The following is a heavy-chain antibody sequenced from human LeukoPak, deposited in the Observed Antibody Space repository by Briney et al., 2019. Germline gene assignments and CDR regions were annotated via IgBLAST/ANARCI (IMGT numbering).Heavy chain of an antibody. D-gene: IGHD6-6*01. J-gene: IGHJ4*02. CDR2: IYPDDSDT. CDR1: GYTFTNYW. Sequence: PGESLKISCEASGYTFTNYWIGWVRQMPGKGLEWMGIIYPDDSDTKYSPSFQGQVTISADKSISTAYLQWSSLKASDTAMYYCARQMGSSSLDYWGQGTLVTVSS. V-gene: IGHV5-51*01. CDR3: ARQMGSSSLDY.